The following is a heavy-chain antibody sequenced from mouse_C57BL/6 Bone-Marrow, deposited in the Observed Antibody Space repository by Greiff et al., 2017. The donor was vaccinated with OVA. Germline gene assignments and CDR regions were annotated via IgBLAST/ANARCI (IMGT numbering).Heavy chain of an antibody. Sequence: EVHLVESGGDLVKPGGSLKLSCAASGFTFSSYGMSWVRQTPDKRLEWVATISSGGSYTYYPDSVKGRFTISRDNAKNTLYLQMSSLKSEDTAMYYGARQNSNYRAWFAYWGQGTLVTVSA. CDR1: GFTFSSYG. V-gene: IGHV5-6*01. CDR3: ARQNSNYRAWFAY. D-gene: IGHD2-5*01. CDR2: ISSGGSYT. J-gene: IGHJ3*01.